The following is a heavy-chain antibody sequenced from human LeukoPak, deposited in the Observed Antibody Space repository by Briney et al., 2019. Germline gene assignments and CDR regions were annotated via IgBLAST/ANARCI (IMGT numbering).Heavy chain of an antibody. Sequence: SETLSLTCAVYGGSFSGYYWSWIRQPPGKGLEWIGEINHSGSTNYNPSLKSRVTISVDTSENQFSLKLSSVTAADTAVYYCARAQSPRPRFDYWGQGTLVTVSS. J-gene: IGHJ4*02. CDR1: GGSFSGYY. V-gene: IGHV4-34*01. CDR2: INHSGST. CDR3: ARAQSPRPRFDY.